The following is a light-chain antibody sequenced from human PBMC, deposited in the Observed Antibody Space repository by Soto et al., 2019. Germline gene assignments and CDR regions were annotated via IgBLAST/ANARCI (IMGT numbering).Light chain of an antibody. CDR1: SSNIGAGYD. CDR2: GNS. CDR3: QSYASSLTGYV. V-gene: IGLV1-40*01. J-gene: IGLJ1*01. Sequence: QSVLTKPPSVSGAPGQRVTISCTGSSSNIGAGYDEHWYQQLPGTAPKLLTYGNSNRPSGVPDRFSGSKSGTSASLASTGLQAEDEADYYCQSYASSLTGYVFGTGTKFTVL.